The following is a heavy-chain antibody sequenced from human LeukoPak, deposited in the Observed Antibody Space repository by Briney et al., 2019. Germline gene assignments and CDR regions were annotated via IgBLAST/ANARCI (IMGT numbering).Heavy chain of an antibody. D-gene: IGHD6-19*01. CDR1: GFTFSSYE. J-gene: IGHJ4*02. CDR3: AREGSSGWKIDY. V-gene: IGHV3-48*03. Sequence: GGSLRLSCAASGFTFSSYEMNWVRQAPGKGLEWVSYISSSGSTIYYADSVKGRFTISRDNAKNSLYLQVNSLRAEDTAVYYCAREGSSGWKIDYWGQGTLVTVSS. CDR2: ISSSGSTI.